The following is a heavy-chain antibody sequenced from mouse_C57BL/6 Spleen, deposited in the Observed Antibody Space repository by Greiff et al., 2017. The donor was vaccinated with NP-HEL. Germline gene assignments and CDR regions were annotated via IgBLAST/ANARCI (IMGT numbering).Heavy chain of an antibody. CDR1: GYTFTDYE. CDR2: IDPETGGT. D-gene: IGHD3-1*01. J-gene: IGHJ4*01. Sequence: VQLQQSGAELVRPGASVTLSCKASGYTFTDYEMHWVKQTPVHGLEWIGAIDPETGGTAYNQKFKGKAILTADKSSSTAYMELRSLTSEDSAVYYFTRAGLYAMDYWGQGTSVTVSS. CDR3: TRAGLYAMDY. V-gene: IGHV1-15*01.